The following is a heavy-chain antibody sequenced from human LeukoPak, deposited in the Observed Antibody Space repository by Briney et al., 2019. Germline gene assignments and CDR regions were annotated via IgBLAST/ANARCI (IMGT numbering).Heavy chain of an antibody. CDR1: GGSISSGVYY. CDR3: ARNGKLLLKTYYYYYGMDV. J-gene: IGHJ6*02. CDR2: IYYSGST. Sequence: PSETLSLTCTVSGGSISSGVYYWSWIRQPPGKGLEWIGYIYYSGSTNYNPSLKSRVTISVDTSKNQFSLKLSSVTAADTAVYYCARNGKLLLKTYYYYYGMDVWGQGTTVTVSS. V-gene: IGHV4-61*08. D-gene: IGHD2-15*01.